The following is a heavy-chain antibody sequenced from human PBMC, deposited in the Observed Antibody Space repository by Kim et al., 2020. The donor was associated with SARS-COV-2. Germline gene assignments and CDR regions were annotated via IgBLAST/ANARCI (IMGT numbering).Heavy chain of an antibody. Sequence: GGSLRLSCAASGFTFSSYGMHWVRQAPGKGLEWVAVISYDGSNKYYADSVKGRFTISRDNSKNTLYLQMNSLRAEDTAVYYCAKARKIQLWLRSPFDYWGQGTLVTVSS. CDR3: AKARKIQLWLRSPFDY. V-gene: IGHV3-30*18. D-gene: IGHD5-18*01. CDR2: ISYDGSNK. J-gene: IGHJ4*02. CDR1: GFTFSSYG.